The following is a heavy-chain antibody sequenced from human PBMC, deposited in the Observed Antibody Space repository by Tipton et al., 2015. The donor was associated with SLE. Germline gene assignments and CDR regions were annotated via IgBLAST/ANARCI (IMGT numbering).Heavy chain of an antibody. CDR1: GGSISSSIPY. J-gene: IGHJ4*02. V-gene: IGHV4-39*07. Sequence: TLSLTCTVSGGSISSSIPYWGWIRQPPGKGLEWIGGIADTGSPNYNPSLKSRVTISLDTSKSQFSLILNSLTAADTAVYYCARGPFQRWPPGAYWGQGTLVTVSS. CDR2: IADTGSP. D-gene: IGHD6-19*01. CDR3: ARGPFQRWPPGAY.